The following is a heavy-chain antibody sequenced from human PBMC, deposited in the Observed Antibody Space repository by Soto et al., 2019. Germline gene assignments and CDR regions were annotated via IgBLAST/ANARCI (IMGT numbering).Heavy chain of an antibody. Sequence: EVPLVESGGGLVKPGGSLRLSCAASGFTFSSYSMNWVRQAPGKGLEWVSSISSSSSYIYYADSVKGRFTISRDNAKNSLYLQMNSLRAEDTAVYYCARGLAAAGTFPDYWGQGNLLTVSS. D-gene: IGHD6-13*01. J-gene: IGHJ4*02. V-gene: IGHV3-21*01. CDR3: ARGLAAAGTFPDY. CDR2: ISSSSSYI. CDR1: GFTFSSYS.